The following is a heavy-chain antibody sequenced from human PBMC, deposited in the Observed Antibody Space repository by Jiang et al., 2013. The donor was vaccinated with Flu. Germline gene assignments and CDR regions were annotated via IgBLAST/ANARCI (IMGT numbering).Heavy chain of an antibody. V-gene: IGHV3-7*03. Sequence: VQLVESGGGLVQPGGSLRLSCAASGFTFSSYWMSWVRQAPGKGLEWVANIKQDGSEKYYVDSVKGRFTISRDNAKNSLYLQMNSLRAEDTAVFYCARDSGRGYNYGYAPAADAFDIWGQGTMVIVSS. CDR3: ARDSGRGYNYGYAPAADAFDI. CDR1: GFTFSSYW. CDR2: IKQDGSEK. J-gene: IGHJ3*02. D-gene: IGHD5-18*01.